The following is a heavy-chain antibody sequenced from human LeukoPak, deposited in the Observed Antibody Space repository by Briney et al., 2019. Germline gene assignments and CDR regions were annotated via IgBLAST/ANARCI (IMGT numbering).Heavy chain of an antibody. Sequence: PGGSLRLSCAASGFTFSSYSMNWVRQAPGKGLEWVSSISSSSSYIYYADSVKGRFTISRDNAKNSLYLQMNSLRAEDTAVYYCARDHDTYYDLWSGYWVAWGQGTLVTVSS. CDR1: GFTFSSYS. D-gene: IGHD3-3*01. CDR3: ARDHDTYYDLWSGYWVA. V-gene: IGHV3-21*01. J-gene: IGHJ5*02. CDR2: ISSSSSYI.